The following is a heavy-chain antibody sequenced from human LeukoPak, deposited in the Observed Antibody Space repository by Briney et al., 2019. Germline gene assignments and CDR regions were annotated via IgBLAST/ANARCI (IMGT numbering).Heavy chain of an antibody. D-gene: IGHD1-26*01. CDR1: GYTFTSYY. J-gene: IGHJ4*02. V-gene: IGHV1-2*02. Sequence: ASVKVSCKASGYTFTSYYMHWVRQAPGQGLEWMGWINPNSGGTNYAQKFQGRVSMTRDTSISTAYMELSRLTSDDTAVYYCAREGSYYPYYFDYWGQGTLVTVSS. CDR2: INPNSGGT. CDR3: AREGSYYPYYFDY.